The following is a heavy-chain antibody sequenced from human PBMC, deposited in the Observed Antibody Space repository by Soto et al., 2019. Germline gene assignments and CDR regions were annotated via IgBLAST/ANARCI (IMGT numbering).Heavy chain of an antibody. D-gene: IGHD3-3*01. V-gene: IGHV1-8*01. CDR2: MNANSGNT. J-gene: IGHJ4*02. CDR1: GYTFTSYD. CDR3: VRGLEKLRFLEWLPGY. Sequence: ASVKVSCKASGYTFTSYDSNWVRQATGQGLEWMGWMNANSGNTGYAQKFQGRETMTRNTSISTAHMELVSVRSEGTAVCCCVRGLEKLRFLEWLPGYWGQGTLVTVSS.